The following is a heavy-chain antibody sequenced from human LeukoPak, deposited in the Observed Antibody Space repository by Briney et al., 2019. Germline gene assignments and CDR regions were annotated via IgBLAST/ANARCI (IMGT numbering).Heavy chain of an antibody. D-gene: IGHD6-19*01. J-gene: IGHJ4*02. CDR3: ARPNSSGWYGIDY. CDR1: GGSISSSSYY. CDR2: IYYSGST. V-gene: IGHV4-39*01. Sequence: SETLSLTCTVSGGSISSSSYYWGWIRQPPGKGLDWIGSIYYSGSTYYNPSLKIPVTISVDTSKNKFSLKLSSVTAADTAVYYCARPNSSGWYGIDYWGQGTLVTVSS.